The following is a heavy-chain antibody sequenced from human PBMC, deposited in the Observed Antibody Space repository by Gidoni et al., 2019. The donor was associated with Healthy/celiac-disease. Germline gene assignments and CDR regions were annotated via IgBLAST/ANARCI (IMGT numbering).Heavy chain of an antibody. J-gene: IGHJ6*02. V-gene: IGHV1-18*01. CDR1: GYTFPSYG. CDR3: ARDPSVTGYYYGLDV. D-gene: IGHD4-4*01. CDR2: ISAYNGNT. Sequence: QVQLVQSGAEMKKPGASVKVSCKASGYTFPSYGVTWVRPAPGQGLEWMGWISAYNGNTNYAQKYQGRVTMTTDTSTSTAYMELRSLRSDDTAVYYCARDPSVTGYYYGLDVWGQGTTVTVSS.